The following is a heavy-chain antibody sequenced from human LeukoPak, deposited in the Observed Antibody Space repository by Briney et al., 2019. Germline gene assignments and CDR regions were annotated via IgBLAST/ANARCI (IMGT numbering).Heavy chain of an antibody. V-gene: IGHV3-23*01. J-gene: IGHJ4*02. CDR1: GFSFTNYA. D-gene: IGHD2/OR15-2a*01. Sequence: PGGSLRLSCAASGFSFTNYAMSWVRPAPGKGLEWVSGVSGSGGATYYADSVKGRFIISRDNSKNTLYLQMNSLRDEDSAIYYCAKTSYLYGYFDYWGQGTLVTVSS. CDR3: AKTSYLYGYFDY. CDR2: VSGSGGAT.